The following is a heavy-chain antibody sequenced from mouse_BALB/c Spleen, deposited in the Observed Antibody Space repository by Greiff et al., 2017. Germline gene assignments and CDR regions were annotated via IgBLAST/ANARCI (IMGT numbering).Heavy chain of an antibody. V-gene: IGHV14-4*02. Sequence: VQLQQSGAELVRSGASVKLSCTASGFNIKDYYMHWVKQRPEQGLEWIGWIDPENGDTEYAPKFQGKATMTADTSSNTAYLQLSSLTSEDTAVYYCNAPNGNPYAMDYWGQGTSVTVSS. D-gene: IGHD2-1*01. CDR2: IDPENGDT. CDR1: GFNIKDYY. J-gene: IGHJ4*01. CDR3: NAPNGNPYAMDY.